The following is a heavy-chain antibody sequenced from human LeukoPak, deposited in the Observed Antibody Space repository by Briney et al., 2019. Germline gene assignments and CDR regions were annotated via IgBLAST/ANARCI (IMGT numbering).Heavy chain of an antibody. V-gene: IGHV1-18*01. CDR1: GYTLTSYG. J-gene: IGHJ4*02. CDR2: ISAYNCNT. D-gene: IGHD4-23*01. CDR3: ARELKYGGIEY. Sequence: GASANVSCKPSGYTLTSYGISGVRQAPAQGLEGMGWISAYNCNTNYAQKLQGRVTMTTDTSTSTAYMELRSLRSDDTAVYYCARELKYGGIEYCGQGTLVTVSS.